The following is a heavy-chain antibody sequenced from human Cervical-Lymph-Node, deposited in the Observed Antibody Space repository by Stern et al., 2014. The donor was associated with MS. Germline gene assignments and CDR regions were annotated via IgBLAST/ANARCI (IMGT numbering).Heavy chain of an antibody. CDR3: ARGGGDNWFDP. CDR2: VIPFVGTS. V-gene: IGHV1-69*06. J-gene: IGHJ5*02. Sequence: VQLLESGAEVKKPGSSVKVSCKASGGISWVRQAPGQGLEYMGGVIPFVGTSHYAQKFQGRVTITADTSTHTAYLELSSLKSDDPAVYYWARGGGDNWFDPWGQGTLVTVSS. D-gene: IGHD3-16*01. CDR1: GG.